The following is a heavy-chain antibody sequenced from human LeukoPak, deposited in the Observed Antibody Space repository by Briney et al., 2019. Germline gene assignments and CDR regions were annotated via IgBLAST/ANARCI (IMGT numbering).Heavy chain of an antibody. Sequence: ASVKVSCKASGYTFTTYGITWVRQAPGQGLEWMGWISAYIGNTNYAQRLQGRVTMTTDTSTSTAYMELRSLRSDDTAVYYCARGKGVYINSWFYFDYWGQGTLVTVSS. CDR2: ISAYIGNT. J-gene: IGHJ4*02. CDR3: ARGKGVYINSWFYFDY. D-gene: IGHD6-13*01. CDR1: GYTFTTYG. V-gene: IGHV1-18*01.